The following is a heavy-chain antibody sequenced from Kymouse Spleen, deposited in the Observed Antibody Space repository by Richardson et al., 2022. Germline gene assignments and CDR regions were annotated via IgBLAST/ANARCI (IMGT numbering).Heavy chain of an antibody. CDR2: ISSSSSYI. V-gene: IGHV3-21*03. CDR1: GFTFSSYS. CDR3: ARGYDSSGYYSYYYYYGMDV. Sequence: EVQLVESGGGLVKPGGSLRLSCAASGFTFSSYSMNWVRQAPGKGLEWVSSISSSSSYIYYADSVKGRFTISRDNAKNSLYLQMNSLRAEDTAVYYCARGYDSSGYYSYYYYYGMDVWGQGTTVTVSS. J-gene: IGHJ6*02. D-gene: IGHD3-22*01.